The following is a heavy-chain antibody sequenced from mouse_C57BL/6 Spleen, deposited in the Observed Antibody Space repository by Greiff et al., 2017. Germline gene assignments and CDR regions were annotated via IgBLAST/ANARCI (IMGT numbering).Heavy chain of an antibody. CDR1: GYTFTNYW. CDR3: ASGGGYEGFAY. V-gene: IGHV1-63*01. D-gene: IGHD2-2*01. CDR2: IYPGGGYT. Sequence: VQLQQSGAELVRPGTSVTMSCKASGYTFTNYWIGWAKQRPGHGLEWIGDIYPGGGYTNYNEKFKGKATLTADKSSSTAYMQFSSLTSEDSAIYYCASGGGYEGFAYWGQGTLVTVSA. J-gene: IGHJ3*01.